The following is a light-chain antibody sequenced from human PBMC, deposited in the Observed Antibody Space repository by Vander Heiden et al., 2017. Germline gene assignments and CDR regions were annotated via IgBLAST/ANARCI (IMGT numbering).Light chain of an antibody. V-gene: IGKV1-8*01. CDR2: AAS. J-gene: IGKJ5*01. CDR1: QGISSY. Sequence: AIRMTQSPSSFSASTGDRVTITCRASQGISSYLAWYQQKPGKAPKLLIYAASTLHSRVPSRFSGPGSPTAFTLTIICLQSADFATYFCQQDDSYPLTFGQGTRLXIK. CDR3: QQDDSYPLT.